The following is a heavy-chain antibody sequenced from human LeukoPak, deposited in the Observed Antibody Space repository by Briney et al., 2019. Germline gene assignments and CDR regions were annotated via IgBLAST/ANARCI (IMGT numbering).Heavy chain of an antibody. V-gene: IGHV1-8*03. CDR1: GYTFTSYD. Sequence: GASVKVSCKASGYTFTSYDINWVRQATGQGLEWMGWMNPNSGNTGYAQKFQGRVTITRNASISTAYMELSSLRSEDTAVYYCARVYDFWSGYYLGYWGQGTLVTVSS. CDR3: ARVYDFWSGYYLGY. CDR2: MNPNSGNT. J-gene: IGHJ4*02. D-gene: IGHD3-3*01.